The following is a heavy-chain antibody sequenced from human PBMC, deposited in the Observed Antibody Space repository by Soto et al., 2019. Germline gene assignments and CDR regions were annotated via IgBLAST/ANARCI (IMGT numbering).Heavy chain of an antibody. CDR3: ARDTYYYDSSGYYDMAY. V-gene: IGHV1-18*01. J-gene: IGHJ4*02. CDR2: ISVYNGNT. D-gene: IGHD3-22*01. Sequence: ASVKVSCKASGYTFTSYGISWVRQAPGQGLEWMGWISVYNGNTNYAQKLQGRVTMTTDTSTSTAYMELRSLRSDDTAVYYCARDTYYYDSSGYYDMAYWGQGTLVTVSS. CDR1: GYTFTSYG.